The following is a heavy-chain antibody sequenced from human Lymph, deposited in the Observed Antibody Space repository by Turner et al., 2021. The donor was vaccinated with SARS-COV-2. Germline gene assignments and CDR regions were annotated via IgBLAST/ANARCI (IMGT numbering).Heavy chain of an antibody. Sequence: QVQLQESGPGLVKPSETLSLTCTVSGGSVTSSSYYWGWIRQPPGKGREWIGNIYAIGSTYYNPSLKSRVTISVDTSKNQFSLKLSSVTAADTAVYYCARQGWLRGYFDYWSQGTLVTVSS. V-gene: IGHV4-39*01. CDR2: IYAIGST. CDR3: ARQGWLRGYFDY. D-gene: IGHD5-18*01. CDR1: GGSVTSSSYY. J-gene: IGHJ4*02.